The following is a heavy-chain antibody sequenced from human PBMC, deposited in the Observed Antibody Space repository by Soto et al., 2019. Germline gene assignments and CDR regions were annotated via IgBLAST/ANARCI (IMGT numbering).Heavy chain of an antibody. J-gene: IGHJ6*02. CDR2: IHHSGST. D-gene: IGHD2-21*02. Sequence: QVQLQESGPGLVKPSGTLSLSCAVSGDSISRRNWWSWVRQSPGQGLEWIGEIHHSGSTNYNLSLKSRVTISIDKSKNHFSLSRTSVTAADTAVYYCARATAVADEIVYGLDVWGQGTAVTVSS. V-gene: IGHV4-4*02. CDR1: GDSISRRNW. CDR3: ARATAVADEIVYGLDV.